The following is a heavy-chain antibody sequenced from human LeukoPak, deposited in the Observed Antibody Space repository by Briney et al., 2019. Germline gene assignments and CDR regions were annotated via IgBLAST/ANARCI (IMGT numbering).Heavy chain of an antibody. D-gene: IGHD3-22*01. Sequence: SQTLSLTCAVSGGSISSGGYSWSWIRQPPGKGLEWIGYIYHSGSTNYNPSLKSRVTISVDTSKNQFSLKLSSVTAADTAVYYCARFYDSSANDYWGQGTLVTVSS. J-gene: IGHJ4*02. CDR1: GGSISSGGYS. V-gene: IGHV4-30-2*01. CDR2: IYHSGST. CDR3: ARFYDSSANDY.